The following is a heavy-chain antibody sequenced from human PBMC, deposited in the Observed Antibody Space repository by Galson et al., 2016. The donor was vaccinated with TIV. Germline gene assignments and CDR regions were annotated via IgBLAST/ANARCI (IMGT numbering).Heavy chain of an antibody. CDR3: ARDRVVDATYYYYYGMDV. CDR1: GLSVSINY. Sequence: LRLSCAASGLSVSINYMTWVRQAPGKGLEWVSLISDGGKTYYSDSVKGRFTVSRDNSKNTLYLQMNSLRVEDTAVCYCARDRVVDATYYYYYGMDVWGQGILVTVSS. D-gene: IGHD2-15*01. CDR2: ISDGGKT. J-gene: IGHJ6*02. V-gene: IGHV3-66*02.